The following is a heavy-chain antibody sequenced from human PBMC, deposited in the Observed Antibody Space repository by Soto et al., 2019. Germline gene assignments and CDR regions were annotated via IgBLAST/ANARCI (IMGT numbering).Heavy chain of an antibody. Sequence: PGGSLRLSCAASGFTFSSYGMHWVRQAPGKGLEWVAVIWYDGSNKYYADSVKGRFTISRDNSKNTLYLQMNSLRAEDTAVYYCARQSAPGYGDYVFDYWGQGTLVTVSS. D-gene: IGHD4-17*01. J-gene: IGHJ4*02. CDR3: ARQSAPGYGDYVFDY. CDR1: GFTFSSYG. CDR2: IWYDGSNK. V-gene: IGHV3-33*01.